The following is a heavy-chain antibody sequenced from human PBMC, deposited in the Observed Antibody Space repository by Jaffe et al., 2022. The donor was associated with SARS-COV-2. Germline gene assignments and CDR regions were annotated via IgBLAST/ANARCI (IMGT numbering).Heavy chain of an antibody. J-gene: IGHJ4*02. CDR1: GFSFSSYS. Sequence: EVLLVESGGGLVQPGGSLRLSCSVSGFSFSSYSMHWVRQAPGKGLEYVSGINNSGGNTYYADSVRGRFTISRDNSKNTLYLQMSSLRPEDTAVYSCVTFGSRTNYFDYWGQGTLVTVSS. D-gene: IGHD3-10*01. CDR3: VTFGSRTNYFDY. CDR2: INNSGGNT. V-gene: IGHV3-64D*09.